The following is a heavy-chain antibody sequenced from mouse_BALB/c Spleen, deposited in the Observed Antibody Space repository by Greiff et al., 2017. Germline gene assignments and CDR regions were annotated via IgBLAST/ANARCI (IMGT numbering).Heavy chain of an antibody. Sequence: DVMLVESGGGLVKPGGSLKLSCAASGFTFSSYAMSWVRQTPEKRLEWVASISSGGSTYYPDSVKGRVTISRDNARNILYLQMSSLRSEDTAMYYWSRRASTVVATCDAMDYWGQGTSVTVSS. D-gene: IGHD1-1*01. CDR1: GFTFSSYA. V-gene: IGHV5-6-5*01. CDR2: ISSGGST. CDR3: SRRASTVVATCDAMDY. J-gene: IGHJ4*01.